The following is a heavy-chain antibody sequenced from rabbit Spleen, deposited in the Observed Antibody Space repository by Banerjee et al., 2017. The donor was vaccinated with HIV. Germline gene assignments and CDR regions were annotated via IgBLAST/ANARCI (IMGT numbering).Heavy chain of an antibody. V-gene: IGHV1S40*01. Sequence: QSLEESGRALVKPGASLTLTCKASGFSFNSGYDMCWVRQAPGKGLEWVACAYAGSSGGTYSATWAKGRFTISKTSSTTVTLQMTSLTAADTATYFCARDSGTSFSTYGMDLWVQGTLVTVS. CDR2: AYAGSSGGT. CDR3: ARDSGTSFSTYGMDL. J-gene: IGHJ6*01. D-gene: IGHD8-1*01. CDR1: GFSFNSGYD.